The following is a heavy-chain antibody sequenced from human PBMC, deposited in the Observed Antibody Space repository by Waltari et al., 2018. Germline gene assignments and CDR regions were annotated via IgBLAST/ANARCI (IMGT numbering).Heavy chain of an antibody. V-gene: IGHV3-30*18. Sequence: QVQLVESGGGVVQPGRSLRLSCAASGFTFSSYGMHWVRQAPGKGLEWVAVISYDGSNKYYADSVKGRFTISKDNSKNTLYLQMNSLRAEDTAVYYCAKDNSPLPNLDYWGQGTLVTVSS. CDR2: ISYDGSNK. D-gene: IGHD1-20*01. J-gene: IGHJ4*02. CDR3: AKDNSPLPNLDY. CDR1: GFTFSSYG.